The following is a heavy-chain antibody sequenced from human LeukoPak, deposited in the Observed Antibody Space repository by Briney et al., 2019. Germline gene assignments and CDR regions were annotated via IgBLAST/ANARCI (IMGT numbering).Heavy chain of an antibody. J-gene: IGHJ2*01. V-gene: IGHV3-23*01. CDR3: ATTQGYCSSTSCYNWYFDL. CDR1: GFTFSSYA. Sequence: GGSLRLSCAASGFTFSSYAMSWVRQAPGKGLEWVSAISGSGGSTYYADSVKGRFTISRDNAKNTLYLQMNSLRAEDTAVYYCATTQGYCSSTSCYNWYFDLWGRGTLVTVSS. D-gene: IGHD2-2*02. CDR2: ISGSGGST.